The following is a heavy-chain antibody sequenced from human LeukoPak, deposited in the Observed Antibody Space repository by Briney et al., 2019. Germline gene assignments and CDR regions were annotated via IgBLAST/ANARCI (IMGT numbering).Heavy chain of an antibody. J-gene: IGHJ3*02. Sequence: RPSVKLSCTASGYTFTSYYMHCVRQAPGQGLEWMGIINPTGGSTAYAQKFQGRVTMTRDTSTSTVSIELSRLRPEATAVYYLARYSSGWYRGYDAFDIWGQGTMVTVSS. CDR2: INPTGGST. CDR1: GYTFTSYY. CDR3: ARYSSGWYRGYDAFDI. V-gene: IGHV1-46*01. D-gene: IGHD6-19*01.